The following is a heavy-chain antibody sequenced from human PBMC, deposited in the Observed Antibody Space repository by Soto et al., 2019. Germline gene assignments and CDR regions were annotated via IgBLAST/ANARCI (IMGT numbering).Heavy chain of an antibody. V-gene: IGHV4-30-4*02. D-gene: IGHD3-16*01. CDR1: GDAISSVEYY. J-gene: IGHJ3*02. CDR2: SYYGGRT. CDR3: ARSDLVRVSKSYGVVSEAPDI. Sequence: SDTLSLTCTVSGDAISSVEYYGRWIRQSPGRGLEGIGYSYYGGRTSYNPSIRSRAFISIDTSKNHFSLRLNDVTAADTAVYYCARSDLVRVSKSYGVVSEAPDIWGQGTKVTVSS.